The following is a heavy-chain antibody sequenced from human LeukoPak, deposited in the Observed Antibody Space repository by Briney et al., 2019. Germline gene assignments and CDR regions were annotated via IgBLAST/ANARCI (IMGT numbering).Heavy chain of an antibody. D-gene: IGHD5-24*01. Sequence: SETLSLTCTVSGDAITSYYWSWIRQPPGKALEWIGYVYYTGSTAYNPSLKSRVTISADTSKNQFFLKLNSVTAADTAVYYCAREEIRSWFDPWGQGTLVTVSS. CDR3: AREEIRSWFDP. V-gene: IGHV4-59*12. CDR2: VYYTGST. CDR1: GDAITSYY. J-gene: IGHJ5*02.